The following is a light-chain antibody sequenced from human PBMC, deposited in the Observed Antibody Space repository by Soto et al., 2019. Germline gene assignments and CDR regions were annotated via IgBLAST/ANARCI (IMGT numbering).Light chain of an antibody. J-gene: IGLJ1*01. CDR2: EGT. V-gene: IGLV1-51*01. CDR1: SSNIGGNS. Sequence: QSVMTQPPSVSAAPGQKVTISCSGSSSNIGGNSVSWYQQLPGTAPKLIIYEGTKRPSGVSYRFSASKSVNTASLTITGLQAEDEADYYCCSFASTSPYVFGTGTKLTVL. CDR3: CSFASTSPYV.